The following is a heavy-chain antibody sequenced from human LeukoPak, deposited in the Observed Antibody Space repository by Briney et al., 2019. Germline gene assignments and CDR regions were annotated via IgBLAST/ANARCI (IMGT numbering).Heavy chain of an antibody. CDR1: GFTFSDFY. D-gene: IGHD1-1*01. J-gene: IGHJ5*02. Sequence: GGSLRLSCAASGFTFSDFYMSWIRQAPGKGLEWLSDISSSGSSIYYADSVKGRFTISRDNAKNSLYLQMNSLRAEDTAVYYCAKGVNGKFDPWGQGTLVTVSS. V-gene: IGHV3-11*01. CDR3: AKGVNGKFDP. CDR2: ISSSGSSI.